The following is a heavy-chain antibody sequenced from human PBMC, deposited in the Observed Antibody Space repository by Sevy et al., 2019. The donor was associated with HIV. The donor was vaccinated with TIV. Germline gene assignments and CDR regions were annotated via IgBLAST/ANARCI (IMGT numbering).Heavy chain of an antibody. V-gene: IGHV1-69*13. CDR1: GGTFSSYA. D-gene: IGHD2-21*01. Sequence: ASVKVSCKASGGTFSSYAISWVRQAPGQGLEWMGGIIPIFGTANYAQKFQGRVTITADESTSTAYMELSSLRSEDTAVYYCARDLTIRGVIALGFDYWGQGTLVTVSS. CDR2: IIPIFGTA. J-gene: IGHJ4*02. CDR3: ARDLTIRGVIALGFDY.